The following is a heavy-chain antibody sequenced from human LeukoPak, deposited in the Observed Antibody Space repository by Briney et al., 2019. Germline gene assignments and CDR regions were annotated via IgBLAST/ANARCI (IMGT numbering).Heavy chain of an antibody. Sequence: PGRSLRLSCAASGFTFSRDGMHWVRQAPGKGLEWVAVIWYDGSNKYYADSVKGRFTISRDNSKNTLYLQMNSLRAEDTAVYHCASCYDSNGYWITYWSQGTLVTVSS. J-gene: IGHJ4*01. D-gene: IGHD3-22*01. CDR2: IWYDGSNK. CDR3: ASCYDSNGYWITY. CDR1: GFTFSRDG. V-gene: IGHV3-33*01.